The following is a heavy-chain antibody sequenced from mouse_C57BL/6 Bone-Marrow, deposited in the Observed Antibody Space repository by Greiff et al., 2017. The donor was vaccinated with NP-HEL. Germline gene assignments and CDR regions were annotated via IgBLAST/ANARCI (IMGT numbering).Heavy chain of an antibody. Sequence: EVQLQQSGPGLANPSQTLSLPCSVTGYSITSDYWNWIRKFPGNKLEYMGYISYSGSTYYNPSLKSPIPITRDTSKNQYYLQLNSVTTADTATYYCARYIDPYYFDYWGQGTTLTVSS. V-gene: IGHV3-8*01. CDR3: ARYIDPYYFDY. J-gene: IGHJ2*01. CDR1: GYSITSDY. CDR2: ISYSGST. D-gene: IGHD2-12*01.